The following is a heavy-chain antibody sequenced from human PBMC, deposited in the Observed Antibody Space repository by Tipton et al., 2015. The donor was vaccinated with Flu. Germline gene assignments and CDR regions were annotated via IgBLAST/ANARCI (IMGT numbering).Heavy chain of an antibody. Sequence: LSLTCTVSGGSISSDYWSWIRQPPGKGLEWVSYTSSTGYLMYYVDSVKGRFTISRDNAKNSLYLQMNSLRGEDTAVYYCARGIGDLGEYYDYGMDVWGQGTTVTVSS. CDR1: GGSISSDY. J-gene: IGHJ6*02. CDR3: ARGIGDLGEYYDYGMDV. V-gene: IGHV3-11*01. CDR2: TSSTGYLM. D-gene: IGHD3-10*01.